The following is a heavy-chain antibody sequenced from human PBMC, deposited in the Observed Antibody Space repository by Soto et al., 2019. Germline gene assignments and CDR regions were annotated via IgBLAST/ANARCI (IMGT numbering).Heavy chain of an antibody. CDR3: VRICGSSSCSIDY. J-gene: IGHJ4*02. D-gene: IGHD2-2*01. CDR1: GGSISSSNYF. CDR2: IYYSGNT. V-gene: IGHV4-39*01. Sequence: QLQLQESGPGLVKPSETLSLTCTVSGGSISSSNYFWGWIRQPPGKGLEWIGSIYYSGNTYYNPSLKSRVTISVDTSKNQFSLKLSSVTAADTSVYSCVRICGSSSCSIDYWGQGTLVTVSS.